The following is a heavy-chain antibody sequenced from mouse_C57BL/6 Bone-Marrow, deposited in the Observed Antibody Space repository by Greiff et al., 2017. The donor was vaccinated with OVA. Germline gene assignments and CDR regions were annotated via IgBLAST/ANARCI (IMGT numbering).Heavy chain of an antibody. Sequence: DVMLVESGGGLVKPGGSLKLSCAASGFTFSSYAMSWVRQTPEKRLEWVATISDGGSYTYYPDNVKGRFTISRDNAKNNLYLQMSHLKSEDTAMYNCARDHYGSSLYFDYWGQGTTLTVSS. J-gene: IGHJ2*01. V-gene: IGHV5-4*01. CDR1: GFTFSSYA. CDR3: ARDHYGSSLYFDY. D-gene: IGHD1-1*01. CDR2: ISDGGSYT.